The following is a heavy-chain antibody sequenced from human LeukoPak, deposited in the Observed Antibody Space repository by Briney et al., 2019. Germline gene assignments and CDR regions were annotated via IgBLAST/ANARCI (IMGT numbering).Heavy chain of an antibody. CDR1: GFTFSDYS. Sequence: GGSLRLSCAASGFTFSDYSVNWVRQAPGKGLEWVSAIRGSGGSTYYADSVKGRFTISRDNSKNTLFLQMNSLRAEDTAVYSCAKNLWFGESIRSLFDYWGQGTLVTVSS. D-gene: IGHD3-10*01. CDR2: IRGSGGST. V-gene: IGHV3-23*01. J-gene: IGHJ4*02. CDR3: AKNLWFGESIRSLFDY.